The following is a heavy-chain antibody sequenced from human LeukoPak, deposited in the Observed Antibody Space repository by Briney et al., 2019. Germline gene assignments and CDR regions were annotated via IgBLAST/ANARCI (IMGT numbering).Heavy chain of an antibody. Sequence: SETLSLTCAVYGGSFSGYYWSWIRQPPGEGLEWIGEINHSGSTNYNPSLKSRVTISVDTSKNQFSLKLSSVTAADTAVYYCARRRVRIYGVDYWGQGTLVTVSS. D-gene: IGHD1-14*01. CDR3: ARRRVRIYGVDY. CDR1: GGSFSGYY. J-gene: IGHJ4*02. V-gene: IGHV4-34*01. CDR2: INHSGST.